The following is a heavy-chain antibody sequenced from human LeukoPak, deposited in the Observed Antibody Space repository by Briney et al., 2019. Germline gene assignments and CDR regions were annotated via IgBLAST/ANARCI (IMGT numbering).Heavy chain of an antibody. CDR3: ARVGATWYFQH. Sequence: PGGSLRLSCAASGFTFSDYYLTRIRQAPGKGLEWVSYISSSSSDTNYADSVRGRFTISRDNANKSLYLQMNSLRDEDTAVYYCARVGATWYFQHWGQGALVTVSS. D-gene: IGHD1-26*01. V-gene: IGHV3-11*06. CDR1: GFTFSDYY. J-gene: IGHJ1*01. CDR2: ISSSSSDT.